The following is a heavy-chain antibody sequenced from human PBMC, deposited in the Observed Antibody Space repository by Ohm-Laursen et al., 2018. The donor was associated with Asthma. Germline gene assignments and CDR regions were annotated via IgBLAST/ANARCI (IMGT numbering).Heavy chain of an antibody. CDR2: ISTASTFI. V-gene: IGHV3-21*01. CDR3: ARIGPEWELPGREYSLHH. J-gene: IGHJ1*01. Sequence: SLRLSCTASGYTLSRYSIHWVRQIPGKGLEWVASISTASTFIYYADSVRGRFTTSRGNARNSVYLQMNSLRAEDTALYYCARIGPEWELPGREYSLHHWGEGTLVTVSS. CDR1: GYTLSRYS. D-gene: IGHD1-26*01.